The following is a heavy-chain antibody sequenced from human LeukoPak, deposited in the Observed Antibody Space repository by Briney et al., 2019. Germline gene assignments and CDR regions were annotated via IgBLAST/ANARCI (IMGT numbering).Heavy chain of an antibody. CDR1: GFSFSSYA. Sequence: WGTLRLSCAASGFSFSSYAMTWVRQSPGKGLEWVSSIDAGGGVTYHSDSVKGRFTISRDNSMHTLYLQMNSLRADDTAVYYCGRPTKYWLVRGNGVDVWGQGTTVTVSS. D-gene: IGHD6-19*01. CDR3: GRPTKYWLVRGNGVDV. V-gene: IGHV3-23*01. CDR2: IDAGGGVT. J-gene: IGHJ6*01.